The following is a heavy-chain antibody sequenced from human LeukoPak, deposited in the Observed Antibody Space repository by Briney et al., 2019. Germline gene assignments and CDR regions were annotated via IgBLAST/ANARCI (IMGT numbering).Heavy chain of an antibody. CDR1: GGSISSYY. CDR2: ISGNGGST. D-gene: IGHD1-14*01. CDR3: AKGQVSNRPIDY. Sequence: ETLSLTCTVSGGSISSYYWSWIRQPPGKGLEWVSVISGNGGSTYYADSVKGRFTISRDNSKNTLYLQMNSLRAEDTAVYYCAKGQVSNRPIDYWGQGTLVTVSS. V-gene: IGHV3-23*01. J-gene: IGHJ4*02.